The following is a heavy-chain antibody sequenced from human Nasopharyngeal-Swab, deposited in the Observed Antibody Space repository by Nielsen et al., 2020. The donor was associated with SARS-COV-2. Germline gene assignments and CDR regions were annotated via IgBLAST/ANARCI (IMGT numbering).Heavy chain of an antibody. V-gene: IGHV1-69*13. CDR1: GGTFSNSA. Sequence: SVKVTCKSSGGTFSNSAFTWVRQAPGQGVEWMGVIVPVTGAEDNARKFQGRVSITADERTSTVHMELSSLRPQDTAVYYCARSDLVVLPAALHLDSWGQGTLVTVSS. J-gene: IGHJ4*02. D-gene: IGHD2-2*01. CDR3: ARSDLVVLPAALHLDS. CDR2: IVPVTGAE.